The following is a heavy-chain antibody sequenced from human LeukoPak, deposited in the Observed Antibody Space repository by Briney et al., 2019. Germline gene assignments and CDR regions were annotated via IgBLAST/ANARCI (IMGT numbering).Heavy chain of an antibody. CDR3: ARSERNNLRHFSGLTLGN. V-gene: IGHV3-23*01. CDR1: GFTFRCFG. Sequence: GGSLRLSRAASGFTFRCFGMNWVRRAPGKGLEWVAGIGASGDSSYYADSMKGWFTISRDNSKSTLYLQIHSLTVEDTAVYYCARSERNNLRHFSGLTLGNWGQGTLVIVSS. D-gene: IGHD3-10*01. CDR2: IGASGDSS. J-gene: IGHJ4*02.